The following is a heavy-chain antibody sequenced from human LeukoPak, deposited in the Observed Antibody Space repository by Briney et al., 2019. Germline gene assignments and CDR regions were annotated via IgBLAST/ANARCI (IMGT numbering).Heavy chain of an antibody. D-gene: IGHD1-7*01. Sequence: GGSLRLSCAASGFMFDDYGMSWVRQAPGKGLVWVSRINSDGSITNYADSVKGRFTISRDSAKNTLYLQLNSLRAEDTAVYYCARGGNYYFDYWGQGTLVTVSS. J-gene: IGHJ4*02. V-gene: IGHV3-74*01. CDR1: GFMFDDYG. CDR3: ARGGNYYFDY. CDR2: INSDGSIT.